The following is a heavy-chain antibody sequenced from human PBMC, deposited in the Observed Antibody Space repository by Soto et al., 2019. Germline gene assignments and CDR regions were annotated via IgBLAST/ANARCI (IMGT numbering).Heavy chain of an antibody. D-gene: IGHD1-26*01. V-gene: IGHV4-4*07. CDR2: IYTDGNS. CDR3: AREVGASKWFDS. J-gene: IGHJ5*01. Sequence: QVQLQESGPGLVKPSETLSLTCSVSGGSIKIYYWSWIRQPAGKGLEWLGRIYTDGNSDYNPSLKSRVTMSVEASKNQFSLKLTSVTAADTAVYYCAREVGASKWFDSWGQGNLVTVSS. CDR1: GGSIKIYY.